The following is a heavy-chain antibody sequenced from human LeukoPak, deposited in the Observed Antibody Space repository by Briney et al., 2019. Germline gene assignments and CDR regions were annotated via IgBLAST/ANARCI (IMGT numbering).Heavy chain of an antibody. D-gene: IGHD3-22*01. V-gene: IGHV1-8*01. Sequence: ASVTVSCKASRYTFTSYDINWVREAAGQGLEWMGWMNPNTGRTGFAQKFQGRLTMTRDTSISTAYMELGSLRSEDTAVYYCARLSQTPDYYSNGGYYYLGYWGQGTPVTVSS. CDR2: MNPNTGRT. CDR1: RYTFTSYD. J-gene: IGHJ4*02. CDR3: ARLSQTPDYYSNGGYYYLGY.